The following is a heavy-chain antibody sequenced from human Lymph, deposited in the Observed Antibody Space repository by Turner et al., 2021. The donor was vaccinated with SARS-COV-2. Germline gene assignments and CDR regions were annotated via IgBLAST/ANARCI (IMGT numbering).Heavy chain of an antibody. CDR3: ARGLGSSWYSGGFDY. Sequence: QVQLVESGGGVVQPGRSLRLSCAGSGFTFSSYVMHWVRQAPGKGLEWVAVIWYDGSNKYYADSVKGRFTISRDNSKNTLYLQMNSLRAEDTAVYYCARGLGSSWYSGGFDYWGQGTLVTVSS. CDR1: GFTFSSYV. CDR2: IWYDGSNK. J-gene: IGHJ4*02. D-gene: IGHD6-13*01. V-gene: IGHV3-33*01.